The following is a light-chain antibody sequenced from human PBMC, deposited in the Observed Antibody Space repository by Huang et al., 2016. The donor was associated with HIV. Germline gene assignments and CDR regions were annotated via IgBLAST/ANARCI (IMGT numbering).Light chain of an antibody. CDR1: QNINRY. CDR3: QQSFSSQWT. CDR2: GAS. Sequence: DIQMTQSPSSLSAAVGDRVTITCRASQNINRYLNCYQQKPGKAPKLLIYGASNVESGVPSRFSGSGSGTHFTLTISSLQPGDFATYYCQQSFSSQWTFGQGTKVEV. J-gene: IGKJ1*01. V-gene: IGKV1-39*01.